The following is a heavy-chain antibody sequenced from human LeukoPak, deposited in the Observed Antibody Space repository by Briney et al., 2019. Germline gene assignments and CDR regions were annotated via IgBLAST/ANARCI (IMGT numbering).Heavy chain of an antibody. V-gene: IGHV3-30*04. Sequence: GGSLRLSCAASGFTFSTYAMHWVRQAPGKGLEWVAVMSYDGSNKYYADSVKGRFTISRDNSKNTLYLQMISLRPEDTAVYYCAIDPRYYGSGSYYLDAFDIWGQGTMVTVSS. D-gene: IGHD3-10*01. J-gene: IGHJ3*02. CDR3: AIDPRYYGSGSYYLDAFDI. CDR2: MSYDGSNK. CDR1: GFTFSTYA.